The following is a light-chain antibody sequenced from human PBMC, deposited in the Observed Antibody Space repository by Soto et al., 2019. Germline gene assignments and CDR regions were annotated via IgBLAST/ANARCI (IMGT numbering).Light chain of an antibody. CDR2: VNN. J-gene: IGLJ1*01. CDR1: SSNIGSNT. Sequence: QSALTQPPSASGTPGQRFTISCSGSSSNIGSNTVHWFQQLPGTAPELLIYVNNQRPSGVPDRFSGSCSGTSASLAISGLQSEDEADYFCAVWDDSLNGDVFGAGTKVTVL. V-gene: IGLV1-44*01. CDR3: AVWDDSLNGDV.